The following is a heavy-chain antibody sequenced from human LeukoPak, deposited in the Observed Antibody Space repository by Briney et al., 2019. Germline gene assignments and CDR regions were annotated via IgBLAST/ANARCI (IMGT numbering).Heavy chain of an antibody. J-gene: IGHJ4*02. CDR3: ARGWRATDRGGFDY. CDR2: ISYDGSNK. D-gene: IGHD1-26*01. CDR1: GFTFSSYA. Sequence: GGSLRLSCAASGFTFSSYAMHWVRQAPGKGLEWVAVISYDGSNKYYADSVKGRFTISRDNSKNTLYLQLNSLRAEDTAVYYCARGWRATDRGGFDYWGQGTLVTVSS. V-gene: IGHV3-30*01.